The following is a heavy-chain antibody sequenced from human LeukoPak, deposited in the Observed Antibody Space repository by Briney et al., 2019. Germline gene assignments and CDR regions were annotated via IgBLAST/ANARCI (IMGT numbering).Heavy chain of an antibody. V-gene: IGHV3-11*01. CDR2: ISSGANSI. CDR3: VRRGSRSY. D-gene: IGHD3-16*02. CDR1: GFIFSDYY. J-gene: IGHJ4*02. Sequence: PGGSLRLSCAASGFIFSDYYMSWFRQAPGKGLEWISFISSGANSIYYADSVKGRFTISRDNAKNSLYLQMNSLRVDDTAVCYCVRRGSRSYWGQGTLVTVSS.